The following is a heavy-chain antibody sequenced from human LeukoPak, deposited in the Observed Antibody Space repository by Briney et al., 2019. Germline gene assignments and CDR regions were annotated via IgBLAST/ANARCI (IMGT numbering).Heavy chain of an antibody. Sequence: PRASVKVSCRASGYTFTGYFMHWVRQAPGQGLEWMGWINPNGAATKYAQKFQGRVTMTRDTSINTDSMELSSLRSDDTALYYCTRDGFSGAAFDYWGQGTLVTVSS. CDR3: TRDGFSGAAFDY. CDR2: INPNGAAT. CDR1: GYTFTGYF. J-gene: IGHJ4*02. V-gene: IGHV1-2*02. D-gene: IGHD7-27*01.